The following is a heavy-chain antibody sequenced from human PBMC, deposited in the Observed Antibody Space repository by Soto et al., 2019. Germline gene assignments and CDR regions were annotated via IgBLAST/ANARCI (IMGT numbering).Heavy chain of an antibody. CDR3: VRKYPGTRPFAY. CDR2: IGTDGNT. CDR1: GFTFNSYA. V-gene: IGHV3-23*01. J-gene: IGHJ4*01. Sequence: LRLSCAASGFTFNSYAMNWVRQAPGKGLAWVSAIGTDGNTYYANSVKGRFTISRDNSRTTLYLQMNSLRVEDTALSYCVRKYPGTRPFAYWGQGTLVTVSS. D-gene: IGHD2-2*01.